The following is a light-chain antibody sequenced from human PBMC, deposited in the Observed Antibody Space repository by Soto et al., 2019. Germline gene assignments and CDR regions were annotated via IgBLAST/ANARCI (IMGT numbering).Light chain of an antibody. CDR1: SSDVGAYNY. CDR3: SSYTSSSTWL. Sequence: QSALTQPASVSGSPGQSITTSCTGTSSDVGAYNYVSWYQQHPGKAPKLMIYEVRNRPSGVSNRFSGSKSANTASLTISGLQAGDEADYYCSSYTSSSTWLFGGGTKLTVL. V-gene: IGLV2-14*03. CDR2: EVR. J-gene: IGLJ3*02.